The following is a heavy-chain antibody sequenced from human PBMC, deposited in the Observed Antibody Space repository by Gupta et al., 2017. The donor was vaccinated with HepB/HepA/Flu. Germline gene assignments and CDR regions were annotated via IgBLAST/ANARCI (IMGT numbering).Heavy chain of an antibody. CDR3: ARDNRAEAFDI. CDR2: ISNDGTMK. D-gene: IGHD2/OR15-2a*01. J-gene: IGHJ3*02. Sequence: QVQLVESGGGVVQPGRSLRLSCAASGFTLSNYAMHWARQAPGKGLEWVAVISNDGTMKHYTDSMKGRFTISRDNSENTLYLQMNSLRVEDTAVYYCARDNRAEAFDIWGQGTMVTVSS. V-gene: IGHV3-30-3*01. CDR1: GFTLSNYA.